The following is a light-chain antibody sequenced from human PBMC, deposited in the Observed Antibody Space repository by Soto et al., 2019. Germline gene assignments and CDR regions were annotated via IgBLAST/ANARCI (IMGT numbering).Light chain of an antibody. Sequence: EVVLTQSPDTLSLSPGESATLSCRASQSVSSNLAWYQQKPGQAPRLLIYGASTRATGIPARFSGSGSGTEFTLTISSLQSEDFAVYYCQQYNNWPPVTFGQGTKVDIK. CDR3: QQYNNWPPVT. V-gene: IGKV3-15*01. CDR2: GAS. CDR1: QSVSSN. J-gene: IGKJ1*01.